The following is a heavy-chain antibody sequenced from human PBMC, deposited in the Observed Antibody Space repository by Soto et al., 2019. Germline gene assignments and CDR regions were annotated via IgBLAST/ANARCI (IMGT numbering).Heavy chain of an antibody. CDR1: GFTFSTSW. V-gene: IGHV3-7*05. CDR3: ARGRRHSDAY. Sequence: EVQLVESGGGLVQPGGSLKISCSASGFTFSTSWLSWVRQAPGKGLEWVANIKQDGSEEYYVDSVKGRFTVSRDNAKNSLYLQMNSLRVEDTAVYFCARGRRHSDAYWGLGTLVTVSS. D-gene: IGHD5-18*01. J-gene: IGHJ4*02. CDR2: IKQDGSEE.